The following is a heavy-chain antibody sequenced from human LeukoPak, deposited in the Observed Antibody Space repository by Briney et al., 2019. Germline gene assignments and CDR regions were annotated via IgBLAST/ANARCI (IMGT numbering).Heavy chain of an antibody. CDR2: IYYSGST. J-gene: IGHJ4*02. Sequence: SETLSLTCTVSGGSVSSGSDYWSWIRQPPGKGLEWIGYIYYSGSTNYNPALKSRVTISVDTSKNQFSLKLSSVTAADTAVYYCARGSYYDYWGQGTLVTVSS. D-gene: IGHD1-26*01. CDR3: ARGSYYDY. V-gene: IGHV4-61*01. CDR1: GGSVSSGSDY.